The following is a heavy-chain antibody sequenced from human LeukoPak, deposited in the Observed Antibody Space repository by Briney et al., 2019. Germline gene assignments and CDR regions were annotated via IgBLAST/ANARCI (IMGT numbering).Heavy chain of an antibody. V-gene: IGHV4-4*07. D-gene: IGHD3-22*01. CDR2: IYTSGST. J-gene: IGHJ5*02. Sequence: SETLSLTCTVSGGSISSYYWSWIRQPAGKRLEWIWRIYTSGSTNYNPSLKSRVTMSVDTSKNQFSLKLSSVTAADTAVYYCARGLYYDSRGWFDPWGQGTLVTVSS. CDR1: GGSISSYY. CDR3: ARGLYYDSRGWFDP.